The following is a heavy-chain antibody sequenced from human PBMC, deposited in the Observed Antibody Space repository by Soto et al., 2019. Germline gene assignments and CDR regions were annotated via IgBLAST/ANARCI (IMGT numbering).Heavy chain of an antibody. CDR3: ARGLFNYLYGMDV. CDR1: GFGFSGFW. V-gene: IGHV3-7*01. Sequence: WRSLRLSCAASGFGFSGFWMNWVRQAPGKGLEWVANIKEDGTEKNAVDSVKGRFTISRDNAKNLLFLQMNSLRADDTAVYYSARGLFNYLYGMDVWGQGTTVTVSS. J-gene: IGHJ6*02. CDR2: IKEDGTEK.